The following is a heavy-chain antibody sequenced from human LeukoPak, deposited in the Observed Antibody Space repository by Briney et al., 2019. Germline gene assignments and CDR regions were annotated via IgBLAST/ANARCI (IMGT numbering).Heavy chain of an antibody. V-gene: IGHV3-23*01. CDR2: ITGSAVST. CDR1: ELTFITYG. CDR3: VRYGSGSYYPRFDY. Sequence: GGSLRLSCAASELTFITYGMTWVRQAPGMGLEWVSAITGSAVSTFYADSVKGRFTVSRDNSKNTLYLQMNSLRAEDTAVYYCVRYGSGSYYPRFDYWGQGTLVTVSS. J-gene: IGHJ4*02. D-gene: IGHD3-10*01.